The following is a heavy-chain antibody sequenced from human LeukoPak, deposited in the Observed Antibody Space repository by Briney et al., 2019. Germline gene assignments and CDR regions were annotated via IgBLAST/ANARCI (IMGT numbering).Heavy chain of an antibody. J-gene: IGHJ4*02. CDR2: ISWNSALI. Sequence: GGSLRLSCVASGFTFNGFAMHWVRLVPGKGLEWVSGISWNSALIAYADSVKGRLTISRDNAKNSLYLQMNSLRAEDTAFYYCAKGGVAVSGTPNPGYFDSWGQGTLVTVSS. CDR3: AKGGVAVSGTPNPGYFDS. CDR1: GFTFNGFA. D-gene: IGHD6-19*01. V-gene: IGHV3-9*01.